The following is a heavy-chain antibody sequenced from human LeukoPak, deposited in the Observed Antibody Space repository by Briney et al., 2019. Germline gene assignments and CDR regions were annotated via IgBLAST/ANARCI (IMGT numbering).Heavy chain of an antibody. CDR3: VRDRPHNCFDP. CDR1: GFTVSSYA. Sequence: GGSLRLSCAASGFTVSSYAMTWVRQASGKGLEWVSAIGYSAGDTYYADSVKGRFTISRDNAKNTLYLQMNSLRVEDTAVYYCVRDRPHNCFDPWGQGTLVTVSS. D-gene: IGHD6-6*01. CDR2: IGYSAGDT. J-gene: IGHJ5*02. V-gene: IGHV3-23*01.